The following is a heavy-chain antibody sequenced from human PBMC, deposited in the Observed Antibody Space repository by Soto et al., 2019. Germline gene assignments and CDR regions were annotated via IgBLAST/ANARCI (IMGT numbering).Heavy chain of an antibody. CDR2: ISDSGGST. V-gene: IGHV3-23*01. J-gene: IGHJ4*02. Sequence: EVQLLESGGGLVQPGGSLRLSCAASGFTFSSYAMSWVRQAPGKGREWVSGISDSGGSTYYADAVKGRFTISRDNSKNTLYLQMNSLRAEDTALYYCANLDGWGYWGQGTLVTVSS. D-gene: IGHD3-16*01. CDR3: ANLDGWGY. CDR1: GFTFSSYA.